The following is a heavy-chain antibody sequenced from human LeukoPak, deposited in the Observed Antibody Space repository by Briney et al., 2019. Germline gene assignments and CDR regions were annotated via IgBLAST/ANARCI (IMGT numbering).Heavy chain of an antibody. Sequence: GGALRLSCEASGFTFSSHAMSWVRQAPGKGLGWVSSISASDDSTSHADSVKGRFTMSRDSSKNTLYLQMNSLRVEDTAVYYCAKGWGVFDYWGQGTLVTVSS. V-gene: IGHV3-23*01. CDR2: ISASDDST. CDR3: AKGWGVFDY. J-gene: IGHJ4*02. D-gene: IGHD3-10*01. CDR1: GFTFSSHA.